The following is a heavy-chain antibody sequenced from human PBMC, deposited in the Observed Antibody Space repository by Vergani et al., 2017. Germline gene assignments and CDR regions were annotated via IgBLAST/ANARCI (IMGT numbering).Heavy chain of an antibody. V-gene: IGHV1-18*01. CDR1: GYTFTSYG. CDR3: AIDRRDYSCWFDP. J-gene: IGHJ5*02. D-gene: IGHD4-11*01. Sequence: QVQLVQSGAEVKKPGASVKVSCKASGYTFTSYGISWVRQAPGQGLEWMGWISTYNGNTNYAQKLQGRVTMTTDTSTSTAYVELRSLRSDDTAVYYCAIDRRDYSCWFDPWGQGTLVTVSS. CDR2: ISTYNGNT.